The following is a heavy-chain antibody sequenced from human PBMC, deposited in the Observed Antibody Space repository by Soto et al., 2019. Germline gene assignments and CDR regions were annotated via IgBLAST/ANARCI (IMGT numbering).Heavy chain of an antibody. CDR3: AKDLDGYDLDHYYYYYGMDV. V-gene: IGHV3-23*01. CDR1: GFTFSSYA. Sequence: GGSLRLSCAASGFTFSSYAMSWVRQAPGKGLEWVSAISGSGGSTYYADSVKGRFTISRDNSKNTLYLQMNSLRAEDTAVYYCAKDLDGYDLDHYYYYYGMDVWGQGTTVTVSS. J-gene: IGHJ6*02. D-gene: IGHD5-12*01. CDR2: ISGSGGST.